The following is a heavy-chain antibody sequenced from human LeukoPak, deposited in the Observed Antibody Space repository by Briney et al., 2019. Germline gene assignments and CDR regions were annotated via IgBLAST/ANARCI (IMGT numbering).Heavy chain of an antibody. CDR1: GYSISSGYY. J-gene: IGHJ4*02. Sequence: SETLSLTCTVSGYSISSGYYWGWIRQPPGKGLEWIGSIYHSGSTYYNPSLKSRVTISADTSKNQFSLKLSSVTPADTAVYYCARGSYDILTGYPYYFDYWGQGTLVTVSS. CDR3: ARGSYDILTGYPYYFDY. D-gene: IGHD3-9*01. V-gene: IGHV4-38-2*02. CDR2: IYHSGST.